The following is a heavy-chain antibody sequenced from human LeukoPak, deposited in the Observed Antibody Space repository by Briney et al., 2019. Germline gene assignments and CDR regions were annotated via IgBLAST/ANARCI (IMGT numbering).Heavy chain of an antibody. Sequence: SVKVSCKASGGTLSSYAISWVRQAPGQGLEWMGGIIPIFGTANYAQKFQGRVTITTDESTSTAYMELSSLRSEDTAVYYCARQPLEWLSTYYYYYMDVWGKGTTVTVSS. V-gene: IGHV1-69*05. CDR3: ARQPLEWLSTYYYYYMDV. J-gene: IGHJ6*03. D-gene: IGHD3-3*01. CDR2: IIPIFGTA. CDR1: GGTLSSYA.